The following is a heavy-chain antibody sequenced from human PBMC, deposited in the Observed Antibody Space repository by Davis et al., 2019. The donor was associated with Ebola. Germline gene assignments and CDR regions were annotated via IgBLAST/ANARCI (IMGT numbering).Heavy chain of an antibody. V-gene: IGHV3-21*01. CDR3: ARDSTMIVVEYYFDY. J-gene: IGHJ4*02. D-gene: IGHD3-22*01. Sequence: GESLKISCAASGFTFSSYSMNWVRQAPGKGLEWVSSISSSSSYIYYADSVKGRFTISRDNAKNSLYLQMSSLRAEDTAVYYCARDSTMIVVEYYFDYWGQGTLVTVSS. CDR2: ISSSSSYI. CDR1: GFTFSSYS.